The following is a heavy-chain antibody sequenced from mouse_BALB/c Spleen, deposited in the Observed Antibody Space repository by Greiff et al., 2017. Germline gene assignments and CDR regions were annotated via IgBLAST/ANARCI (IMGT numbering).Heavy chain of an antibody. Sequence: VQLQQSGTVLARPGASVKMSCKASGYTFTSYWMHWVKQRPGQGLEWIGAIYPGNSDTSYNQKFKGKAKLTAVTSTSTAYMELSSLTNEDSAVYYCTRRKVTTYFDYWGQGTTLTVSS. D-gene: IGHD2-1*01. J-gene: IGHJ2*01. CDR3: TRRKVTTYFDY. V-gene: IGHV1-5*01. CDR2: IYPGNSDT. CDR1: GYTFTSYW.